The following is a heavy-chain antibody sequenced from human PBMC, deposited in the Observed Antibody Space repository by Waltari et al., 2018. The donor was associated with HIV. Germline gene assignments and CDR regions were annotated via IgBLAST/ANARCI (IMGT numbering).Heavy chain of an antibody. CDR1: GGSIRSNNW. Sequence: QMQLKESGPGLVKPSGTLSLTCAVSGGSIRSNNWWRWVRQSPGKGLEWIADIFHTGSTNYNPSLQGRVTISVDKSKNEFSLKMRSVTAADTAVYYCARSYSSSWIIEYWGQGILVTVSS. V-gene: IGHV4-4*02. CDR2: IFHTGST. CDR3: ARSYSSSWIIEY. D-gene: IGHD6-13*01. J-gene: IGHJ4*02.